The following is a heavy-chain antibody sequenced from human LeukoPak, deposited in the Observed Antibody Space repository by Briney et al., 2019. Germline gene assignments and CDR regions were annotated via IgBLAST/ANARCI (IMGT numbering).Heavy chain of an antibody. V-gene: IGHV4-38-2*02. Sequence: PSETLSLTCTVSGYSISSGCYWGWIRQPPGKGLEWIGSIYHSGSTHYNPSLKSRATISVDPSRSQFSLKLNSVTAADTALYYCARDRDNSGYYFDYWGQGILVTVSS. CDR1: GYSISSGCY. D-gene: IGHD3-22*01. J-gene: IGHJ4*02. CDR2: IYHSGST. CDR3: ARDRDNSGYYFDY.